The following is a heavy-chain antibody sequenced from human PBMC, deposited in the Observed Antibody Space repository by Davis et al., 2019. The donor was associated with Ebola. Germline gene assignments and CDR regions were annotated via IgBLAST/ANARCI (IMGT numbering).Heavy chain of an antibody. D-gene: IGHD2-2*01. J-gene: IGHJ5*02. CDR3: ARDGLVPDAIRGGFDP. CDR2: NSGYDGVT. V-gene: IGHV1-18*01. CDR1: AYNFNRYG. Sequence: AASVKVSCNTSAYNFNRYGISWVRQVPVQGLEWMGWNSGYDGVTKYSEKYEGRITLTTETSTSTAYMEVRSLTSDDTALYDCARDGLVPDAIRGGFDPWGQGRLVTVSS.